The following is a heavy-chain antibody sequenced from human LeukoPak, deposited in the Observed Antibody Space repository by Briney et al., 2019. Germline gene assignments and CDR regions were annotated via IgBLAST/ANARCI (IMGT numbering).Heavy chain of an antibody. V-gene: IGHV1-69*05. J-gene: IGHJ4*02. Sequence: SVKVSRKGSGGTFISYAISWVRQAPGQGLEWMGRIILIFGTANYAKKFQGRVTITTDESTSKAYMELSSLRSEDTAVYYCASVIAVAGTGDFDYWGQGTLLTVSS. CDR3: ASVIAVAGTGDFDY. D-gene: IGHD6-19*01. CDR2: IILIFGTA. CDR1: GGTFISYA.